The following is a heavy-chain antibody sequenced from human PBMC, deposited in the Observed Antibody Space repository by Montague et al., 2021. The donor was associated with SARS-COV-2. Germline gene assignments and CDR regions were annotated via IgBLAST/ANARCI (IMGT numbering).Heavy chain of an antibody. CDR1: GGSFSGYY. J-gene: IGHJ5*02. Sequence: SETLSLTCAVYGGSFSGYYWTWIRQPPGKGLEWIGDINYSGSTNYNPSLKSRVTISVDMSKNQFSLKLSSVTAADTAVYYCARGRGCTGCCDWYDYGMDPWGQGTLVTVSS. CDR2: INYSGST. CDR3: ARGRGCTGCCDWYDYGMDP. V-gene: IGHV4-34*01. D-gene: IGHD4-17*01.